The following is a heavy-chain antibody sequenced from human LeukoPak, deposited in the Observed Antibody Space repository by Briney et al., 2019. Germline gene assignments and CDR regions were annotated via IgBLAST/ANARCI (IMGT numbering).Heavy chain of an antibody. V-gene: IGHV1-18*01. CDR1: DYTFTNYG. D-gene: IGHD2-8*01. CDR2: ISAYNGKT. J-gene: IGHJ4*02. CDR3: ARTNLDCKSGVCYDY. Sequence: GASVKVSCEASDYTFTNYGISWVRQAPGQGLEWMGWISAYNGKTYYAQKFQGRVTVTTDTSTSTAYMDLRSLRSDDTAVYYCARTNLDCKSGVCYDYWGQGTPVTVSS.